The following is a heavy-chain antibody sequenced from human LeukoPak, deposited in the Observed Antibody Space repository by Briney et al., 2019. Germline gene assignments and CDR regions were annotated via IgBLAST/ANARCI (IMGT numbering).Heavy chain of an antibody. CDR2: ISYDGSNK. Sequence: PGGSLRLSCAASGFTFSSYAMHWVRQAPGKGLEWVAVISYDGSNKYYADSVKGRFTISRDNSKNTLYLQMNSLRAEDTAVYYCAKGRYESSGFNWAAWGQGTLVTVSS. D-gene: IGHD3-22*01. CDR3: AKGRYESSGFNWAA. V-gene: IGHV3-30*04. CDR1: GFTFSSYA. J-gene: IGHJ4*02.